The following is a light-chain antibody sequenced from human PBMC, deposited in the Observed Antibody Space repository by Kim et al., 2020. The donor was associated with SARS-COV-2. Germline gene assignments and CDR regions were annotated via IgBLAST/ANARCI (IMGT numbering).Light chain of an antibody. J-gene: IGLJ3*02. Sequence: GQRVTIPGPGSTPNVGRHFVNWYQQLPGTAPKVFIYNDNPRPSGVPDRFSGSRSGTSASLAISGLQSEDEADYYCATWDVTLNGWVFGGGTQLTVL. CDR1: TPNVGRHF. V-gene: IGLV1-44*01. CDR3: ATWDVTLNGWV. CDR2: NDN.